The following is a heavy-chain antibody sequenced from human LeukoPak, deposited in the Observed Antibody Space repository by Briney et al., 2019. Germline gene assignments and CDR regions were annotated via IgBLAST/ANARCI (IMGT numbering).Heavy chain of an antibody. CDR3: ARRSYGLDAFDI. D-gene: IGHD4-17*01. V-gene: IGHV4-59*08. CDR1: GGSISSYY. J-gene: IGHJ3*02. Sequence: NPSETLSLTCTVSGGSISSYYWSWIRQPPGKGLEWIGYIYYSGSTNYNPSLKSRVTISVDTSKNQFSLKLSSVTAADTAVYYCARRSYGLDAFDIWGQGTMVTVSS. CDR2: IYYSGST.